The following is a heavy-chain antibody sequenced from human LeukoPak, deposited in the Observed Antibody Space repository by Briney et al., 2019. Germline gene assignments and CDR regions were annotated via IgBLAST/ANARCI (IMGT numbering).Heavy chain of an antibody. CDR2: IYYSGST. V-gene: IGHV4-31*03. CDR3: ARGGLRYFDWLLDY. J-gene: IGHJ4*02. Sequence: PSQTLSLTCTVSGGSISGGGYYWSWIRQHPGKGLEWIGYIYYSGSTYYNPSLKSRVTISVGTSKNQFSLKLSSVTAADTAVYYCARGGLRYFDWLLDYWGQGTLVTVSS. CDR1: GGSISGGGYY. D-gene: IGHD3-9*01.